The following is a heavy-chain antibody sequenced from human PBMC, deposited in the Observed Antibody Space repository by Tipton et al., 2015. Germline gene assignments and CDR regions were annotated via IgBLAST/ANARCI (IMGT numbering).Heavy chain of an antibody. J-gene: IGHJ4*02. D-gene: IGHD3-9*01. Sequence: TLSLTCTVSGASLSNYYWNWIRQPPGKGLEWIGYISYTDGAHYNPALKSRVTISVDTSKNQFSLTLNSVAAADTAVYYCACQDYDILTRDYQTVDYWGQGTLVTVSS. CDR3: ACQDYDILTRDYQTVDY. V-gene: IGHV4-59*01. CDR1: GASLSNYY. CDR2: ISYTDGA.